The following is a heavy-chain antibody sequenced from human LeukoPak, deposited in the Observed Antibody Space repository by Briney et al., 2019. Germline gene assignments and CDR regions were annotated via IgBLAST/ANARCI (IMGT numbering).Heavy chain of an antibody. V-gene: IGHV1-46*01. CDR2: INPSGGST. CDR1: GYTFTSYY. J-gene: IGHJ4*02. Sequence: GASVKVSCKASGYTFTSYYMHWVRQAPGQGLEWMGIINPSGGSTSYAQKFQGRVTMTRNTSISTAYMELSSLRSEDTAVYYCARGRMVRGVIITLQYYFDYWGQGTLVTVSS. D-gene: IGHD3-10*01. CDR3: ARGRMVRGVIITLQYYFDY.